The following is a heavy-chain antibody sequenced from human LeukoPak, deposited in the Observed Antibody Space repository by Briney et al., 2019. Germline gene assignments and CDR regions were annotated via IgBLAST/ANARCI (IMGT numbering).Heavy chain of an antibody. V-gene: IGHV1-24*01. Sequence: ASVKVSCKVSGYTLTELSMHWVRQAPGKGLEWMGGFDPEDGETIYAQKFQGRVTMTEDTSTDTAYMELSSLRSEDTAVYYCATSGFGYYGSGSQYDYWGQGTLVTVSS. CDR2: FDPEDGET. CDR1: GYTLTELS. J-gene: IGHJ4*02. D-gene: IGHD3-10*01. CDR3: ATSGFGYYGSGSQYDY.